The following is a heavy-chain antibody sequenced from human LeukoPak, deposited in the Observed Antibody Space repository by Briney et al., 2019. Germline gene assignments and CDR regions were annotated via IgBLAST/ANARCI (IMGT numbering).Heavy chain of an antibody. V-gene: IGHV4-59*01. D-gene: IGHD5-18*01. J-gene: IGHJ3*02. CDR1: GXXIXXXY. Sequence: PSETLSLTCTVSGXXIXXXYXXXXXXPXRXXLXXIGYIYYSGSSNYNPSLKSRGTISVDTSKNQFSLQLSSVTAADPAVYYCARGLDTAYGRAFDIWGQGTMVTVSS. CDR2: IYYSGSS. CDR3: ARGLDTAYGRAFDI.